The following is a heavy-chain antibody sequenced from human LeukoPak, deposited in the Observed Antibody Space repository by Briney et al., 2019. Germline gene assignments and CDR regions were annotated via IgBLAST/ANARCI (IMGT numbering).Heavy chain of an antibody. V-gene: IGHV4-34*01. J-gene: IGHJ3*01. Sequence: SETLSLTCAVYGGSFSDYYWSWIRQPPGKGLEWVGEINHSGSTNYNPSLKSRVTISVDTSKNQFFLKLNSVTAADTAVYYCARGVYNWNIDVFDFWGQGTMVTVSS. D-gene: IGHD1/OR15-1a*01. CDR2: INHSGST. CDR3: ARGVYNWNIDVFDF. CDR1: GGSFSDYY.